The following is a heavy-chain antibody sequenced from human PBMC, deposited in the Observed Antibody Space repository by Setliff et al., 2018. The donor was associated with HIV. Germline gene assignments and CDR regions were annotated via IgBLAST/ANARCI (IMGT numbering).Heavy chain of an antibody. CDR1: GYSFTSYW. V-gene: IGHV5-51*01. J-gene: IGHJ5*02. D-gene: IGHD6-25*01. CDR3: ARRLYSSEAFDP. Sequence: PGESLKISCKGSGYSFTSYWIGWVRQMSGKGLEWMGIIYPGDSDTRYSPSLQGQVTISADKSTSTAYLQWSSLKASDTAMYYCARRLYSSEAFDPWGQGTLVTVSS. CDR2: IYPGDSDT.